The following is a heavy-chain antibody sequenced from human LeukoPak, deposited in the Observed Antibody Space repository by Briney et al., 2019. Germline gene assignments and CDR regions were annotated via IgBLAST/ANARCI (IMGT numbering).Heavy chain of an antibody. D-gene: IGHD5-18*01. CDR3: AKDTEGYTYGYYYYGMDV. CDR2: ISGDGGST. CDR1: GFTFDDYA. V-gene: IGHV3-43*02. J-gene: IGHJ6*02. Sequence: GSLRLSCAASGFTFDDYAMHWVRQAPGKGLELVSLISGDGGSTYYADSVKGRFTISRDNSKNSLYLQMNSLRNDDTALYYCAKDTEGYTYGYYYYGMDVWGQGTTVTVSS.